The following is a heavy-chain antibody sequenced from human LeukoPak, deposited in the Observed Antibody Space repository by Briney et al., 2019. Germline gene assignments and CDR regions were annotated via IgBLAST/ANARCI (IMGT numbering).Heavy chain of an antibody. J-gene: IGHJ5*02. Sequence: VASVKVSCKASGYTFTSYSMNWVRQAPGQGLEWMGWINTNTGNPTYAQGFTGRFVFSLDISVSTAYLQISSLKAEDTAVYYCARLKYNWNVNNRGWFDPWGQGTLVTVSS. V-gene: IGHV7-4-1*02. D-gene: IGHD1-20*01. CDR1: GYTFTSYS. CDR3: ARLKYNWNVNNRGWFDP. CDR2: INTNTGNP.